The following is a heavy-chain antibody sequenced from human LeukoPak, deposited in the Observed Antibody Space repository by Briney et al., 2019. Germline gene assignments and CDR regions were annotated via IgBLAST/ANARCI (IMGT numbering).Heavy chain of an antibody. CDR3: ATQGAYCGGDCYYYYGMDV. D-gene: IGHD2-21*02. Sequence: NPSETLSLTCTVSGGSISSSSYYWGWICQPPGKGLEWIGSIYYSGGTYYNPSLKSRVTISVDTSKNQFSLKLSSVTAADTAVYYCATQGAYCGGDCYYYYGMDVWGQGTTVTVSS. CDR1: GGSISSSSYY. CDR2: IYYSGGT. J-gene: IGHJ6*02. V-gene: IGHV4-39*01.